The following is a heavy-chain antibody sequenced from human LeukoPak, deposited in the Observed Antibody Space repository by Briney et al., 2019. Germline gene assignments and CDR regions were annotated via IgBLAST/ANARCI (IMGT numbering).Heavy chain of an antibody. D-gene: IGHD4-17*01. J-gene: IGHJ6*02. V-gene: IGHV3-73*01. CDR2: IRSKANSYAT. CDR3: TSPIHCGDYDYFYGMDV. CDR1: GFTFSGST. Sequence: GESLKLSCAASGFTFSGSTMHWVRQASGKGLEGGGRIRSKANSYATAYAASVKGRFTISRDDSKNTAYLQMNSLKTEDTVVYYCTSPIHCGDYDYFYGMDVWGQGTTVTVSS.